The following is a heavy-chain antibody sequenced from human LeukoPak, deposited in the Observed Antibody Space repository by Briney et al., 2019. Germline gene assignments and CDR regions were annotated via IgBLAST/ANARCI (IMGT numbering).Heavy chain of an antibody. CDR2: ISFDGVNT. V-gene: IGHV3-30*04. D-gene: IGHD4-23*01. J-gene: IGHJ4*02. CDR3: AKGRVVTSSFDY. Sequence: GRSLRLSCAASGFTFSTYAIHWVRQAPGKGLEWVAVISFDGVNTFYADSVKGRFTISRDNSKNTLYLQMNSLRAEDTAVYYCAKGRVVTSSFDYWGQGTLVTVSS. CDR1: GFTFSTYA.